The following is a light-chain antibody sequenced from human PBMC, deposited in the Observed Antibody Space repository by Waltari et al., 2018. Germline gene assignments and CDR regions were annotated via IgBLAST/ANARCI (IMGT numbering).Light chain of an antibody. Sequence: QSALSQPASVSGSPGQSITLSCTGPNTDIGGYDYASWYQQHPGKAPKLMIYAVSNRPSGVSNRFSGSKSGNTASLTISGLQAEDEADYYCSSYTSSSTVVFGGGTKLTVL. CDR1: NTDIGGYDY. J-gene: IGLJ2*01. V-gene: IGLV2-14*01. CDR2: AVS. CDR3: SSYTSSSTVV.